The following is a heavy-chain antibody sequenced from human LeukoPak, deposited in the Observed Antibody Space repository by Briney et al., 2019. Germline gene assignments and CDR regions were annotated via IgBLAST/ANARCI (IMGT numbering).Heavy chain of an antibody. D-gene: IGHD4-23*01. Sequence: ASVKVSCKASGYTFTSYGISWVRQAPGQGLEWMGWISAYNGNTNYAQKLQGRVTMTTDTSTSTAYMELRSLRSDDTAVYYCAREGPFYGGNSGSFDWSDPWGQGTLVTVSS. CDR2: ISAYNGNT. CDR1: GYTFTSYG. V-gene: IGHV1-18*01. CDR3: AREGPFYGGNSGSFDWSDP. J-gene: IGHJ5*02.